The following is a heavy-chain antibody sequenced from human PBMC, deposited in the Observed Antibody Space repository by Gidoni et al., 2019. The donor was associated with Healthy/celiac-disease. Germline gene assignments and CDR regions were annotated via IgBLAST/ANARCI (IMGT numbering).Heavy chain of an antibody. CDR3: ARDRYCSGGSCYEGDY. Sequence: QVQLVQSGAEVKKPGASVKVSCKASGYTFTGYYLHWVRQAPGQGLEWMGWINPNSGGTNYAQKFQGRVTMTRDTSISTAYMELSRLRSDDTAVYYCARDRYCSGGSCYEGDYWGQGTLVTVSS. J-gene: IGHJ4*02. V-gene: IGHV1-2*02. D-gene: IGHD2-15*01. CDR2: INPNSGGT. CDR1: GYTFTGYY.